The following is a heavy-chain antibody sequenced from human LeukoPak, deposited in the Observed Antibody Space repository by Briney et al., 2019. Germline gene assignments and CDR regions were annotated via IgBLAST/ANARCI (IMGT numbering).Heavy chain of an antibody. J-gene: IGHJ5*02. CDR2: TVSRGTT. Sequence: GGSLRLSCVASGFTFTSDAMNWVRQAPGKGLEWVSSTVSRGTTQYADSVKGRFTVSRDTSKNTLYLQMNSLRADDTAVYYCAKCSTSAYTTGWCNWIDPWGQGTLVTASS. CDR3: AKCSTSAYTTGWCNWIDP. CDR1: GFTFTSDA. V-gene: IGHV3-23*01. D-gene: IGHD6-19*01.